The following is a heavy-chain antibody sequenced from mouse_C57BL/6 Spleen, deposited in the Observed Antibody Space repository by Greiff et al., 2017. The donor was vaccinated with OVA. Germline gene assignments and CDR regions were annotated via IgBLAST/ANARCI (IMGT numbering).Heavy chain of an antibody. CDR3: ASRGNYPL. V-gene: IGHV1-59*01. CDR2: IDPSDSYT. Sequence: VQLQQPGAELVRPGTLVKLSCKASGYTFTSYWMHWVKQRPGQGLEWIGVIDPSDSYTNYNQKFKGKATLTVDTSSSTAYMQLSSLTSEDSAVYYCASRGNYPLWGQGTSVTVSS. J-gene: IGHJ4*01. CDR1: GYTFTSYW. D-gene: IGHD2-1*01.